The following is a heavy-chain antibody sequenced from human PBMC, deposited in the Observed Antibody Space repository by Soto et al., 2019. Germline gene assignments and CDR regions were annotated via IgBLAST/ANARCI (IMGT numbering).Heavy chain of an antibody. CDR3: LVDGNNWNDFDY. D-gene: IGHD1-20*01. CDR2: IKRDGSDT. Sequence: GGSLRLSCAAPTFIFSTYWMTWVSQAPGKGMEWVANIKRDGSDTHYPHSVKCRFSISRDNANNSLYLQMNSLRFDDTAVSYCLVDGNNWNDFDYWGQGTLVSLSS. CDR1: TFIFSTYW. J-gene: IGHJ4*02. V-gene: IGHV3-7*01.